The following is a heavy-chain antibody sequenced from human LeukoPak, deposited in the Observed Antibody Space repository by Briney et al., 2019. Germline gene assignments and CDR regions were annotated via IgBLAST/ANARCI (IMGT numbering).Heavy chain of an antibody. CDR1: GYTFTDFF. J-gene: IGHJ4*02. V-gene: IGHV1-2*06. CDR3: ARSRTTTDY. CDR2: INPKSGGT. Sequence: ASVKVSCKASGYTFTDFFMHWVRQAPGQGLEWMGRINPKSGGTNYAQKFQGRVTVTRDTSTSTAYMELSRLTPDDAAVYYCARSRTTTDYWGQGTLVTVSS. D-gene: IGHD1-1*01.